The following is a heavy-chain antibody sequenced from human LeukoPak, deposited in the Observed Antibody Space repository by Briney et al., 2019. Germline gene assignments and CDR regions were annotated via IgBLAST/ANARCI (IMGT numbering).Heavy chain of an antibody. CDR2: VSSGFHA. J-gene: IGHJ4*02. V-gene: IGHV3-13*01. D-gene: IGHD5-18*01. Sequence: GGSLRLSCTASGFTLGSHDMHWVRQIPVQGLEWVAAVSSGFHAFFADSVQGRFTVSREDARNSLYLQMNSLRAGDTAVYYCVREARGYHYTYFDYWGQGTLVTVSS. CDR1: GFTLGSHD. CDR3: VREARGYHYTYFDY.